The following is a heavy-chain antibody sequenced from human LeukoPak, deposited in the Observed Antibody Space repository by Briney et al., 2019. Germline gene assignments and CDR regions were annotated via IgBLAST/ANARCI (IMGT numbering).Heavy chain of an antibody. J-gene: IGHJ6*03. D-gene: IGHD6-13*01. CDR3: ARGGSSWYSHYYYYYYMDV. Sequence: SETLSLTCTVSGYSISSGYYWGWIRQPPGKGLEWIGSIYHSGSTYYNPSLKSRVTISVDTSKNQFSLKLSSVTAADTAVYYCARGGSSWYSHYYYYYYMDVWGKGTTVTVSS. CDR2: IYHSGST. V-gene: IGHV4-38-2*02. CDR1: GYSISSGYY.